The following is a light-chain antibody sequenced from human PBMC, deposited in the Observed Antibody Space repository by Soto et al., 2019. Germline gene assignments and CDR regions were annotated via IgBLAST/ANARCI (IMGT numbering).Light chain of an antibody. CDR2: HVS. CDR3: SSYTATSTYV. CDR1: SSDVGGYNY. Sequence: QSVLTQPASVSGSPGQSITISCTGTSSDVGGYNYVSWYQQYPGKAPKLMIYHVSNRPSGVSNRFSGSKSGNSASLTISGLQPEDEADYYCSSYTATSTYVFGPVTKVTV. J-gene: IGLJ1*01. V-gene: IGLV2-14*01.